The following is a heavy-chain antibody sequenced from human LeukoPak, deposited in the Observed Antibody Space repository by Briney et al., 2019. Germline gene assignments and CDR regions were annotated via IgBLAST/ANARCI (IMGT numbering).Heavy chain of an antibody. D-gene: IGHD3-22*01. CDR1: GFTFSRYW. CDR2: IKEDGTGK. J-gene: IGHJ4*02. CDR3: VRDISGYYFDY. Sequence: GGSLRLSCAASGFTFSRYWMSWVRQAPGKGLEWLANIKEDGTGKNHVDSVKGRFTISRDNAKNSLYLQMNSLRAEDTALYYCVRDISGYYFDYWGQGTLVTVSS. V-gene: IGHV3-7*05.